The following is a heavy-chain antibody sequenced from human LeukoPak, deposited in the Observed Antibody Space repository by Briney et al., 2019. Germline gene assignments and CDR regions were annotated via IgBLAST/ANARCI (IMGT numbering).Heavy chain of an antibody. Sequence: GGSLRLSRAASGFTFSSYWMSWVRQAPGKGLEWVANIKEDGSEKNYVDSVKGRFTISRDNAKNSLYLQLNSLRAEDTAVYYCLRGRYFDYWGQGTLVTVSS. CDR1: GFTFSSYW. CDR3: LRGRYFDY. D-gene: IGHD1-26*01. J-gene: IGHJ4*02. CDR2: IKEDGSEK. V-gene: IGHV3-7*01.